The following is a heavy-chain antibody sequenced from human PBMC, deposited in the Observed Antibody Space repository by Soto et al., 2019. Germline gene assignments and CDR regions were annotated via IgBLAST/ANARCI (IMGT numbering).Heavy chain of an antibody. V-gene: IGHV1-69*13. D-gene: IGHD3-10*01. CDR2: IIPIFGTA. CDR3: ARARYSGSYYPYYGMDV. CDR1: GGTFSSYA. J-gene: IGHJ6*02. Sequence: SVKVSCKASGGTFSSYAISWVRQAPGQGLEWMGGIIPIFGTANYAQKFQGRVTITADESTSTAYMELSSLSSVTAADTAVYYCARARYSGSYYPYYGMDVWGQGTTVTVSS.